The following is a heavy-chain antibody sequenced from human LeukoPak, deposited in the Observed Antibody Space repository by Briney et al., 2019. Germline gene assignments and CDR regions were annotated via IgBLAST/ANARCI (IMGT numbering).Heavy chain of an antibody. Sequence: GGSLRLSCAASGFTFSDYYMSWIRQAPGKGLEWVSYISSSGSTIYYADSVKGRFTISRDNAKNSLYLQMNSLRAEDTAVYYCARDQYYDFWSGYSYYYYGVDVWGQGTTVTVSS. CDR3: ARDQYYDFWSGYSYYYYGVDV. V-gene: IGHV3-11*01. CDR2: ISSSGSTI. CDR1: GFTFSDYY. D-gene: IGHD3-3*01. J-gene: IGHJ6*02.